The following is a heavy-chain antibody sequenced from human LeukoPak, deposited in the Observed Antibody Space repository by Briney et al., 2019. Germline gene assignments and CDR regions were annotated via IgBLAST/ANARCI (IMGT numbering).Heavy chain of an antibody. CDR2: IIPILGIA. CDR1: GGTFSSYA. CDR3: ARDHEVVVVVAANSGALYLNNWFDP. D-gene: IGHD2-15*01. J-gene: IGHJ5*02. Sequence: SVKVSCKASGGTFSSYAISWVRQAPGQGLEWMERIIPILGIANYAQKFQGRVTITADKSTSTAYMELSSLRSEDTAVYYCARDHEVVVVVAANSGALYLNNWFDPWGQGTLVAVSS. V-gene: IGHV1-69*04.